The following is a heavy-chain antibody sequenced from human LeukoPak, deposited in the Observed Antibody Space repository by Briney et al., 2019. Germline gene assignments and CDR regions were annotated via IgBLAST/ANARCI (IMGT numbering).Heavy chain of an antibody. CDR1: GYTFTSYG. D-gene: IGHD3-22*01. CDR3: ARDLADGYYYDSSGYYP. V-gene: IGHV1-18*01. Sequence: ASVKVSCKASGYTFTSYGISWVRQAPGQGLEWMGWISAYNGNTNYAQKLQGRVTMTTDTSTSTAYMELRSLRSDDTAVYYCARDLADGYYYDSSGYYPWGQGTLVTVSS. J-gene: IGHJ5*02. CDR2: ISAYNGNT.